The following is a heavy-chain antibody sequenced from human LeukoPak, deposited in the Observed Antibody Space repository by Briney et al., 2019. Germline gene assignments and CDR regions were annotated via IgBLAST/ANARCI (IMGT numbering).Heavy chain of an antibody. CDR1: GGSISSSSYY. V-gene: IGHV4-39*01. D-gene: IGHD6-19*01. J-gene: IGHJ3*02. CDR3: ARQYSSGWYDAFDI. Sequence: PSETLSLTCTVSGGSISSSSYYWGWIRQPPGKGLEWIGSIYYSGSTYYNPSLKSRVTISVDTSKNQFSLKLSSVTAADTAVYYCARQYSSGWYDAFDIWGQGTMVTVSS. CDR2: IYYSGST.